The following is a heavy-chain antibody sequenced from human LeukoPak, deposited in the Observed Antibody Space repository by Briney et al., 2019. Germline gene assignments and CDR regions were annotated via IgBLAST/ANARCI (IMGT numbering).Heavy chain of an antibody. CDR3: VRASVESGGAFDI. CDR1: GGSISSSNW. Sequence: SGTLSLTCAVSGGSISSSNWWSWVRQPPGKGLEWIGEIYHSGSTNYNPSLKSRVTISVDKSKNQFSLKLSSVTAADTAVYYCVRASVESGGAFDIWGQGTMVTVSS. V-gene: IGHV4-4*02. CDR2: IYHSGST. D-gene: IGHD2-15*01. J-gene: IGHJ3*02.